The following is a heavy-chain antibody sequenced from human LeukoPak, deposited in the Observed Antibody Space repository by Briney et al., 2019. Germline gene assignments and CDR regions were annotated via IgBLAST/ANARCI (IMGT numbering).Heavy chain of an antibody. Sequence: GGSLRLSCVASGFTFSDYYMSWIRQAPGKGLEWVSYISSSGDYTNYADSVKGRFTISRDNAENSLHLQMNSLRADDTAVYYCAREFKSGYGMWAWGQGTLVTVSS. CDR1: GFTFSDYY. D-gene: IGHD5-18*01. J-gene: IGHJ5*02. V-gene: IGHV3-11*06. CDR2: ISSSGDYT. CDR3: AREFKSGYGMWA.